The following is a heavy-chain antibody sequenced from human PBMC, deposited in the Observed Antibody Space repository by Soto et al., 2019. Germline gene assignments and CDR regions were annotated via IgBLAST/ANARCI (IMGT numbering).Heavy chain of an antibody. D-gene: IGHD3-3*01. V-gene: IGHV4-39*02. Sequence: PSESLSLTCTGSGCSISRSSYYWGLILQPPEKELGLIRRHYYSGSTYYNPSLTSPVTISVDASNNQFSLKLSSVTAADTAVYYCAKEDKYYAHPGWFDPWGKGTLVTVSS. J-gene: IGHJ5*02. CDR1: GCSISRSSYY. CDR3: AKEDKYYAHPGWFDP. CDR2: HYYSGST.